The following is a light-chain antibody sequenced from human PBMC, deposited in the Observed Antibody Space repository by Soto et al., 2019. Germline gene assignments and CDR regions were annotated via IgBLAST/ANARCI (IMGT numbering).Light chain of an antibody. J-gene: IGLJ2*01. CDR2: DTS. V-gene: IGLV7-46*01. Sequence: QAVVTQEPSLTVSPGGTVTLTCGSSTGAVTSGHYPYWFQQKPGQAPRTLFYDTSNKHSWTPARFSGSLLGGKAALTLSGAQPEDEAEYYCLLSYSGARQVFGGGTKVTVL. CDR3: LLSYSGARQV. CDR1: TGAVTSGHY.